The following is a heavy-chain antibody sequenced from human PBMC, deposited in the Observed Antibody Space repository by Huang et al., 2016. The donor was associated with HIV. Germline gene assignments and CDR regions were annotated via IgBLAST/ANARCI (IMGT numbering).Heavy chain of an antibody. CDR2: IFWDDDK. V-gene: IGHV2-5*02. Sequence: QITLKESGPTLVKPTQTLTLTCTFSGFSITTDGAGVGWIRQPPGKALEWLALIFWDDDKRYSPSLKNRLSTTKDTSKNQVVLTMTNMDPVDTATYFCAHRQTYDFWSGSFDSWGQGTLVTVSS. J-gene: IGHJ4*02. D-gene: IGHD3-3*01. CDR3: AHRQTYDFWSGSFDS. CDR1: GFSITTDGAG.